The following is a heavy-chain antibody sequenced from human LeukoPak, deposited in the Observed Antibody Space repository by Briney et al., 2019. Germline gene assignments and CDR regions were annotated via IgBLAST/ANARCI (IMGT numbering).Heavy chain of an antibody. J-gene: IGHJ5*02. CDR3: AKGYYGSGSYGWFDP. CDR2: NRT. CDR1: GFTSSSSG. Sequence: GGTLRLSCAASGFTSSSSGMIWVRQAPGKGLEWVSANRTYHADSVKGRFTISRDNSKNTLYLHMNSLRAEDTAVYYCAKGYYGSGSYGWFDPWGQGTLVTVSS. V-gene: IGHV3-23*05. D-gene: IGHD3-10*01.